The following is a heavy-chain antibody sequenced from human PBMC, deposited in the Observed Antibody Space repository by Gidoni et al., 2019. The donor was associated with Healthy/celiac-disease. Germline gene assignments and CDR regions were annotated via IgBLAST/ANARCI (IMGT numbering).Heavy chain of an antibody. D-gene: IGHD3-3*01. Sequence: VQLQQWGAGLLKPSETLSLTCAVYGGSFSGYYWSWIRQPPGKGLEWIGEINHSGSTNYNPSLKSRVTISVDTSKNQFSLKLSSVTAADTAVYYCARGDRITIFGTYYFDYWGQGTLVTVSS. J-gene: IGHJ4*02. V-gene: IGHV4-34*01. CDR1: GGSFSGYY. CDR2: INHSGST. CDR3: ARGDRITIFGTYYFDY.